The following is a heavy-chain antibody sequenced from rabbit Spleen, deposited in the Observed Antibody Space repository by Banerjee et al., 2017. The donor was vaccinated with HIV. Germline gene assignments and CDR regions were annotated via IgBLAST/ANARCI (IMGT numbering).Heavy chain of an antibody. CDR1: GFSFSGYYY. J-gene: IGHJ6*01. V-gene: IGHV1S45*01. Sequence: QEQLEESGGDLVKPEGSLTLTCTASGFSFSGYYYMCWVRQAPGKGLEWIACIGGSADNTYYASWATGRFTISKTSSTTVTLQMTSLTVADTATYFCARDSGSSFSSYGMDLWGPGTLVTVS. D-gene: IGHD8-1*01. CDR3: ARDSGSSFSSYGMDL. CDR2: IGGSADNT.